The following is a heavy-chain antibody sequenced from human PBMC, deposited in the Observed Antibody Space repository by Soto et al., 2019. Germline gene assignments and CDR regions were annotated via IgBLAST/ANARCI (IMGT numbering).Heavy chain of an antibody. CDR1: GFTFSNAW. CDR3: TTDLDIVVVVAATLGY. D-gene: IGHD2-15*01. CDR2: IKSKTDGGTT. J-gene: IGHJ4*02. Sequence: GGSLRLSCAASGFTFSNAWMSWVRQAPGKGLEWVGRIKSKTDGGTTDYAAPVKGRFTISRDDSKNTLYLQMNSLKTEDTAVYYCTTDLDIVVVVAATLGYWGQGTLVTVSS. V-gene: IGHV3-15*01.